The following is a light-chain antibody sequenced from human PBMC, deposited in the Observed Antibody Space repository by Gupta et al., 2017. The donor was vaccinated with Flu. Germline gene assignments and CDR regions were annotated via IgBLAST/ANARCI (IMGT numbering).Light chain of an antibody. J-gene: IGKJ2*01. CDR1: QSVSSSY. CDR3: QQHGSSPGT. Sequence: EIVLTQSPGTLSLSPGERATLSCRASQSVSSSYIAWYQQKPGQAPRFLIYGASSRATGIPDRFSGSGSGTDFSLTISRLEPEDFAVYYCQQHGSSPGTFGQGTKLEIK. CDR2: GAS. V-gene: IGKV3-20*01.